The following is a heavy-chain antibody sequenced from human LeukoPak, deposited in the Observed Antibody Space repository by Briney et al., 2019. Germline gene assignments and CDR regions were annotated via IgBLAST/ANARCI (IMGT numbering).Heavy chain of an antibody. CDR1: GFTFSIYA. CDR3: AKDLTPDGLYELDF. CDR2: IIGNGRTI. V-gene: IGHV3-23*01. Sequence: GGSLRLSCAASGFTFSIYAMNWVRQAPGKGLEWVSLIIGNGRTIDYADSVKGRFTISRDNSKNTLYLQMNSRRPEDTAVYYCAKDLTPDGLYELDFWGQGTQVTVSS. J-gene: IGHJ4*02. D-gene: IGHD5/OR15-5a*01.